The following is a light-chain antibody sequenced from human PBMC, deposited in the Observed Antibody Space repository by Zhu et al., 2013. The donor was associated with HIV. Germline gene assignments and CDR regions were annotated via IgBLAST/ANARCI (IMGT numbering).Light chain of an antibody. J-gene: IGKJ1*01. CDR1: QDISTS. CDR2: DTF. V-gene: IGKV1-9*01. Sequence: DIQMTQSPSFLSASRGDRVTITCRASQDISTSLVWYQQKPGKAPKFLSLDTFTLQSGVPSRFSGSGSGTEFTLTISSLQPEDFATYYCQQSGTFGQGTKVDFK. CDR3: QQSGT.